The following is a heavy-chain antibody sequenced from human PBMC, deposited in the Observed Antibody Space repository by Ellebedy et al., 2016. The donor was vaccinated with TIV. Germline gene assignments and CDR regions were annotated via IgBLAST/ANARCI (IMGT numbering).Heavy chain of an antibody. D-gene: IGHD2-15*01. CDR2: INHSGST. CDR1: GGSFSGYY. CDR3: ARDGGSRPLDY. Sequence: SETLSLXCAVYGGSFSGYYWSWIRQPPGKGLEWIGEINHSGSTNYNPSLKSRVTISVDTSKNQFSLKLSSVTAADTAVYYCARDGGSRPLDYWGQGTLVTVSS. V-gene: IGHV4-34*01. J-gene: IGHJ4*02.